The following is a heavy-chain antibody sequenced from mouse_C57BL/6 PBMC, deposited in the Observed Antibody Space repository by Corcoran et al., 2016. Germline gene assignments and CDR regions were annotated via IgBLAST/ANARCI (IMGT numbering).Heavy chain of an antibody. D-gene: IGHD2-1*01. V-gene: IGHV3-6*01. Sequence: DVQLQESGPGLVKPSQSLSLTCYVTGYSITSGYYWNWIRQFPGNKLEWMGYISYDGSNNYNPSLKNRISITRDTSKNQFFLKLNSVTTEDTATYYCATIYYGYAMDYWGQGTSVTVSS. CDR1: GYSITSGYY. CDR3: ATIYYGYAMDY. CDR2: ISYDGSN. J-gene: IGHJ4*01.